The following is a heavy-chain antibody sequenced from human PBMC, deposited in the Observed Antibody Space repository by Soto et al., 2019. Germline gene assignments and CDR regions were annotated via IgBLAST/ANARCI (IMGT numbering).Heavy chain of an antibody. Sequence: LRLSCAASGFTFSSYSMNWVRQAPGKGLEWVSSISSSSSYIYYADSVKGRFTISRDNAKNSLYLQMNSLRAEDTAVYYCARGGWYESYYYGMDVWGQGTTVTVSS. V-gene: IGHV3-21*01. CDR3: ARGGWYESYYYGMDV. D-gene: IGHD6-19*01. J-gene: IGHJ6*02. CDR1: GFTFSSYS. CDR2: ISSSSSYI.